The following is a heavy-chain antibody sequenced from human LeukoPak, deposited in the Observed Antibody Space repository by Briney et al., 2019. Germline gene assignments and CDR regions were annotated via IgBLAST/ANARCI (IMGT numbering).Heavy chain of an antibody. CDR3: ARDMRGGNSYYFDS. CDR1: GNSINRGYY. J-gene: IGHJ4*02. CDR2: FYHSVST. Sequence: SETLSLTCTVSGNSINRGYYWGWIRQPPGKGLEWIGSFYHSVSTYYNPSLKSRVTISVGPSKNQFSLKLSSVIAADTAVYYCARDMRGGNSYYFDSWGQGTLVTVSS. D-gene: IGHD4-23*01. V-gene: IGHV4-38-2*02.